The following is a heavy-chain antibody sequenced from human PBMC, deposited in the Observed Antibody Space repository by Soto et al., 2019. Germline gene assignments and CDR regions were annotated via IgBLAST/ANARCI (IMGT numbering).Heavy chain of an antibody. J-gene: IGHJ4*02. D-gene: IGHD3-10*01. CDR3: ARDHTGLLWFGESPRFDY. CDR2: IIPIFGTA. Sequence: SVNVACKSSVGPLSSYAISLVRQAPGQGLEWMGGIIPIFGTANYAQKFQGRVTFTADESTSTAYMELRSLRSEDTAVYYCARDHTGLLWFGESPRFDYWGQGTLVTVSS. CDR1: VGPLSSYA. V-gene: IGHV1-69*13.